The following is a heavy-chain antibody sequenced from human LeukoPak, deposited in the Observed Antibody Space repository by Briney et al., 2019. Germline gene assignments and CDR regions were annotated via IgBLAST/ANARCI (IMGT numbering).Heavy chain of an antibody. CDR3: ARAGAVAGTYDAFDI. J-gene: IGHJ3*02. CDR2: IIPILGIA. D-gene: IGHD6-19*01. Sequence: SVKVSCKASRGTFSSYAISWVRQAPGQGLEWMGRIIPILGIANYAQKFQGRVTITADKSTSTAYMELSSLRSEDTAVYYCARAGAVAGTYDAFDIWGQGTMVTVSS. CDR1: RGTFSSYA. V-gene: IGHV1-69*04.